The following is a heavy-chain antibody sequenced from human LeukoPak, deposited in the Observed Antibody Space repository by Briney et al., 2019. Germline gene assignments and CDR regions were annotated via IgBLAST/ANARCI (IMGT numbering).Heavy chain of an antibody. V-gene: IGHV3-7*01. J-gene: IGHJ4*02. Sequence: GGSLRLSCAASGFTFTRHWMGWVRQAPGKGLEWVAGVKKDGNQYSVDSVKGRFIISRDNARNSLSLQMSSLRVEDTAIYFCARGPDYGDRLDYFDYWGQGTLVTVSS. D-gene: IGHD4-17*01. CDR2: VKKDGNQ. CDR1: GFTFTRHW. CDR3: ARGPDYGDRLDYFDY.